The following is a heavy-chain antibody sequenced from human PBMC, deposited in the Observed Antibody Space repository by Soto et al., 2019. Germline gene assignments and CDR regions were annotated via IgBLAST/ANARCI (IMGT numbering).Heavy chain of an antibody. CDR3: ARDDYGDYGGY. J-gene: IGHJ4*02. D-gene: IGHD4-17*01. CDR1: GGSISSYY. V-gene: IGHV4-59*01. Sequence: QVQLQESGPGLVKPSETLSLTCTVSGGSISSYYWSWIRQPPGKGLEWIGYIYYSGSTNYNPSLKSRVTISVDTSKNQFSLKLSSVTAADTAVYYCARDDYGDYGGYWGQGTLVTVSS. CDR2: IYYSGST.